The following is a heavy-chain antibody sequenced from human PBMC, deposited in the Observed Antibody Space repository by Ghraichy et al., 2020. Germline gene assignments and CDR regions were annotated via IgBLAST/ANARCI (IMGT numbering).Heavy chain of an antibody. CDR1: GFTFSNAW. V-gene: IGHV3-15*01. CDR3: STGQKLSWFGERRAYGMDV. J-gene: IGHJ6*02. CDR2: IKSKTDGETT. Sequence: GGSLRLSCAASGFTFSNAWMNWVRQAPGKGLEWVGRIKSKTDGETTDYAAPVKGRFTISRDDSKNTLYLQMNSLKTEDTAVYYCSTGQKLSWFGERRAYGMDVWGQGTTVTVSS. D-gene: IGHD3-10*01.